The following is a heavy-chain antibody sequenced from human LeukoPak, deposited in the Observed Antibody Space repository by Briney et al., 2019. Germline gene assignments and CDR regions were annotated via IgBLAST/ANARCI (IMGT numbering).Heavy chain of an antibody. J-gene: IGHJ4*02. Sequence: SETLSLTCTVSGGSISSYYWSWIRQPPGKGLEWIGYIYYSGSTNYNPSLKSRVTISVDTSKNQFSLKLSSVTAADTAGYYCARDRAYYGSGTFDYWGQGTLVTVSS. D-gene: IGHD3-10*01. CDR2: IYYSGST. CDR1: GGSISSYY. V-gene: IGHV4-59*01. CDR3: ARDRAYYGSGTFDY.